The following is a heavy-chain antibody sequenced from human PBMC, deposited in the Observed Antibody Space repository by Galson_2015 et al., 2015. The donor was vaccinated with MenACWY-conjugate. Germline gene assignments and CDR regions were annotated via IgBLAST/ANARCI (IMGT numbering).Heavy chain of an antibody. D-gene: IGHD1-1*01. CDR3: ARSPLRWNDPGPFDY. Sequence: SVKVSCKASGYSFTSYYIHWVRQAPGQGLGWVGVIDPVRDTTKYAQNFQGRVSMTRDASTTTVFMELSSLRSEDTAVHYCARSPLRWNDPGPFDYWGQGTLVTVSS. CDR1: GYSFTSYY. J-gene: IGHJ4*02. V-gene: IGHV1-46*01. CDR2: IDPVRDTT.